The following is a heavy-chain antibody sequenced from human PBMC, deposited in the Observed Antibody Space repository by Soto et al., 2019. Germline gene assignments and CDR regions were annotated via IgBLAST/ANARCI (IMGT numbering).Heavy chain of an antibody. CDR2: VSYDGSKQ. V-gene: IGHV3-30-3*01. Sequence: QVQLVESGGGVVQPGRSLRVSCAASGFTFSNYAMHWVRQAPGKGLEWVAVVSYDGSKQFYADSVEGRFNISRDSSKSTLDLHMDNLRDEDTAVYSCARDRVYYYDNSGYYNFDYWGQGTLVTGSS. D-gene: IGHD3-22*01. J-gene: IGHJ4*02. CDR3: ARDRVYYYDNSGYYNFDY. CDR1: GFTFSNYA.